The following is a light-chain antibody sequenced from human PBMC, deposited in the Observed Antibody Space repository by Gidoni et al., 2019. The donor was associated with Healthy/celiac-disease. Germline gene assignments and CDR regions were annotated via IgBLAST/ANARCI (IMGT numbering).Light chain of an antibody. Sequence: EIVMTQSTATLYVSPGERETLSCRASQSVISHLVWYQQKPGHDPRLLIYGPSTRATGIPARCSCSCSYTEFTLTIISLHSEYFAVYFCQQYNTCPLCTFGLGTKLEI. CDR1: QSVISH. CDR2: GPS. V-gene: IGKV3-15*01. CDR3: QQYNTCPLCT. J-gene: IGKJ2*02.